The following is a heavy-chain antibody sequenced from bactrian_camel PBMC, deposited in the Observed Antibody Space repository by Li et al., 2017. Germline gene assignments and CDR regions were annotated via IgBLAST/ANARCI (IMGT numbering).Heavy chain of an antibody. J-gene: IGHJ6*01. CDR1: EYTFDEAD. D-gene: IGHD2*01. Sequence: HVQLVESGGGSVQAGGSLRLSCTASEYTFDEADMGWYRQAPGNECELVSTMSSDGTTDYGDSVKGRFTTSQDNAKTTVYLQMNSLKPEDTAVYFCAADEDRRICYLSAGRFGSWGRGTQVTVS. CDR3: AADEDRRICYLSAGRFGS. V-gene: IGHV3S53*01. CDR2: MSSDGTT.